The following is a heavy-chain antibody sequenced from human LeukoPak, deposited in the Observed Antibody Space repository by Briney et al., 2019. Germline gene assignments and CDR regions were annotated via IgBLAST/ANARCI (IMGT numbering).Heavy chain of an antibody. D-gene: IGHD5-18*01. J-gene: IGHJ4*02. CDR2: ISWNSGNV. V-gene: IGHV3-9*01. CDR3: AKGRGYNYGYIFGYFDY. Sequence: GGSLRLSCAASGFTFADYAMHWVRQTPGKGLEWVSGISWNSGNVDYADSVKGRFTISRDNAKNSLYLQVNSLRAEDTALYYCAKGRGYNYGYIFGYFDYWGQGTLVTVSS. CDR1: GFTFADYA.